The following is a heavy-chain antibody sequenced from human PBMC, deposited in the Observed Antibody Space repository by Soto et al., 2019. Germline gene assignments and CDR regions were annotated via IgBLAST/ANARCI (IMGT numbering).Heavy chain of an antibody. D-gene: IGHD2-21*02. CDR2: IFYSGST. V-gene: IGHV4-59*02. Sequence: SETLSLTCTVSGGSVNSYYWSWIRQPPGKGLEWIGYIFYSGSTTSNPSLKSRVTMSVDMSKNQFSLRLTSVTAADTAVYYCARVFPSYCGGDCSYFDSWGQGTLVTVSS. CDR3: ARVFPSYCGGDCSYFDS. J-gene: IGHJ4*02. CDR1: GGSVNSYY.